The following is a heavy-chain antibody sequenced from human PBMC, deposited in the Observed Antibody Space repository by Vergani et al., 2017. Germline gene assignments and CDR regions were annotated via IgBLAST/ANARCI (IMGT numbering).Heavy chain of an antibody. CDR2: IYYSGST. V-gene: IGHV4-59*01. CDR1: GGSISSYY. CDR3: ASAYSSSWYPY. D-gene: IGHD6-13*01. Sequence: QVQLQESGPGLVKPSETLSLTCTVSGGSISSYYWSWIRQPPGKGLEWIGYIYYSGSTNYNPSLKSRVTISVDTSKNQFSLKLSSVTAADPAVYYCASAYSSSWYPYWGQGTLVTVSS. J-gene: IGHJ4*02.